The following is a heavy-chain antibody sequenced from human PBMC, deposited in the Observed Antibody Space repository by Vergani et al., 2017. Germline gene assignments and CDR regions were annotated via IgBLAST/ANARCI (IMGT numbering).Heavy chain of an antibody. CDR1: GGSFSGYY. D-gene: IGHD4-17*01. J-gene: IGHJ2*01. V-gene: IGHV4-34*01. Sequence: QVQLQQWGAGLLKPSETLSLTCAVYGGSFSGYYWSWIRQPPGKGLEWIGEINHSGSTNYNPSLKSRVTISVDTSKYQFSLKLSSVTAADTAVYYCARNLRSTNGYFDLWGRGTLVTVSS. CDR3: ARNLRSTNGYFDL. CDR2: INHSGST.